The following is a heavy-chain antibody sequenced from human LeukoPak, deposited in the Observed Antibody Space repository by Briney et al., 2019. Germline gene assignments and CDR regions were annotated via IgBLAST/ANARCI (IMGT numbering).Heavy chain of an antibody. CDR3: ARDIEGWVVPAALVGFDP. Sequence: GSSVKVSCKASGGTFSSYAISWVRQAPGQGLEWMGGIIPIFGTASYAQKFQGRVTITADESTSTAYMELSSLRSEDTAVYYCARDIEGWVVPAALVGFDPWGQGTLVTVSS. CDR1: GGTFSSYA. D-gene: IGHD2-2*01. CDR2: IIPIFGTA. V-gene: IGHV1-69*01. J-gene: IGHJ5*02.